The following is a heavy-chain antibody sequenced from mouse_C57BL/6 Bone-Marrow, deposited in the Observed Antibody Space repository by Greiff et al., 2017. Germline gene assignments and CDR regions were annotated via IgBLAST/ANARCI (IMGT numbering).Heavy chain of an antibody. Sequence: VQVVESGPELVKPGASVKISCKASGYAFSSSWMNWVKQRPGKGLEWIGRIYPGDGDTNYNGKFKGKATLTADKSSSTAYMQLSSLTSEDSAVYFCAQGDGSSLFAYWGQGTLVTVSA. J-gene: IGHJ3*01. V-gene: IGHV1-82*01. CDR2: IYPGDGDT. CDR1: GYAFSSSW. D-gene: IGHD1-1*01. CDR3: AQGDGSSLFAY.